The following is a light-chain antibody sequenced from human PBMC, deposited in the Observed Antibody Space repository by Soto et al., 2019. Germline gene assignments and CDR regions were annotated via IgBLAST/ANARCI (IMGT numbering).Light chain of an antibody. J-gene: IGLJ2*01. CDR1: SSNIGAGYD. Sequence: QSVLTQPPSVSGAPGQRVTISCTGSSSNIGAGYDVHWYQQLPGTAPKLLIYVNNNRPSGVPDRFSGSKSGTSASLAITGLQAEDEADYYCQSYDSSLSGYVVFGRGTKLTVL. V-gene: IGLV1-40*01. CDR2: VNN. CDR3: QSYDSSLSGYVV.